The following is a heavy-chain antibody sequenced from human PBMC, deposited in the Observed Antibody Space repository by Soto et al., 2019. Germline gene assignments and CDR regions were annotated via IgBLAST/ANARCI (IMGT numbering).Heavy chain of an antibody. Sequence: QVQLVQSGAEVKKPGASVKVSCKASGYTFTSYDINWVRQDTGQGLEWMGWMNPNSGNTGYAQKSQGRVNMTMNTSISTAYMELSSLRSEDTAVYYCARERASRRAPWGEGTLVTVSS. CDR3: ARERASRRAP. J-gene: IGHJ5*02. CDR1: GYTFTSYD. D-gene: IGHD6-13*01. V-gene: IGHV1-8*01. CDR2: MNPNSGNT.